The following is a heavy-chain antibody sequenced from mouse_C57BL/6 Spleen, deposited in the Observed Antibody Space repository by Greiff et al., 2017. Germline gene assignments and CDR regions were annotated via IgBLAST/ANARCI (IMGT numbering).Heavy chain of an antibody. V-gene: IGHV5-9*01. CDR2: ISGGGGNT. D-gene: IGHD1-1*01. CDR3: ARREKTVVDRYWYFDV. CDR1: GFTFSSYT. Sequence: EVKLEESGGGLVKPGGSLKLSCAASGFTFSSYTMSWVRQTPEKRLEWVATISGGGGNTYYPDSVKGRFTISRDNAKNTLYLQMSSLRSEDTALYYCARREKTVVDRYWYFDVWGTGTTVTVSS. J-gene: IGHJ1*03.